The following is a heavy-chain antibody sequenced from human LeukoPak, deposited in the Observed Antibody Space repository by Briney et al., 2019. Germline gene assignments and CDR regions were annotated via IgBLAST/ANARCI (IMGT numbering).Heavy chain of an antibody. CDR1: GFTFRNYW. V-gene: IGHV3-74*01. CDR3: TRGKSSGYYHGDHPYVDY. Sequence: GGSLRLSCAASGFTFRNYWMHWVRQAPGKGLVWVSRINDDGGNTAYADSVKGRFTISRDNSKNTLYLQMNNLRAEDTAVYYCTRGKSSGYYHGDHPYVDYWGQGGLVTVSS. D-gene: IGHD3-22*01. CDR2: INDDGGNT. J-gene: IGHJ4*02.